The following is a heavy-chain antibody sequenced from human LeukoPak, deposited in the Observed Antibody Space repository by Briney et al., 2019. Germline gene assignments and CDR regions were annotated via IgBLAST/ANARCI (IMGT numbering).Heavy chain of an antibody. Sequence: GGSLRLSCAASGFTFDDYGMSWVRQAPGKGLEWVSGINWNGGSTGYADSVKGRFTISRDNAKNSLYLLMNSLRAEDTALYYCARAAYCGGDCYLYYFDYWGQGTLVTVSS. CDR1: GFTFDDYG. CDR2: INWNGGST. CDR3: ARAAYCGGDCYLYYFDY. V-gene: IGHV3-20*04. J-gene: IGHJ4*02. D-gene: IGHD2-21*02.